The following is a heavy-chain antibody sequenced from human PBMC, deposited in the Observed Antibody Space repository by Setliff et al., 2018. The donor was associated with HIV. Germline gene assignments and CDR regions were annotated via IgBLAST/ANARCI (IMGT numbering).Heavy chain of an antibody. CDR1: GFTFTNYY. V-gene: IGHV3-7*03. CDR2: INQDGSVT. D-gene: IGHD3-22*01. Sequence: GGSLRLSCAASGFTFTNYYMTWVRQAPGKRLDFLGNINQDGSVTKYVDSVKGRFTISRDNAKNSLYLQMNSLRAEDTAVYYCANYYHSSGGFAFDTWGQGTMVTVSS. CDR3: ANYYHSSGGFAFDT. J-gene: IGHJ3*02.